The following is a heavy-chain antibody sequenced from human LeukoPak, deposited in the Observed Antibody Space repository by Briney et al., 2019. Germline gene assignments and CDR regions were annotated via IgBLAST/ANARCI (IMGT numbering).Heavy chain of an antibody. CDR3: ARDAPGTVTNDY. CDR1: GFTFSSYA. CDR2: INTAGSTI. Sequence: GASLRLSCAASGFTFSSYAMSWVRQAPGKGLEWVSYINTAGSTIYYADSVKGRFTISRDNSKNSLYLQMSSLRAEDTAVYYCARDAPGTVTNDYWGQGTLVTVSS. J-gene: IGHJ4*02. D-gene: IGHD4-17*01. V-gene: IGHV3-48*03.